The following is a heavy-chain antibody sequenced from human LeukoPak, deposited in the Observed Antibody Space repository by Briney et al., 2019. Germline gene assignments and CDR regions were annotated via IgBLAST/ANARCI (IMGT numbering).Heavy chain of an antibody. CDR2: IYYSGST. Sequence: SETLSLTCTVSGGSISSYYWSWIRQPPGKGLEWIGYIYYSGSTSYNPSLKSRVTISVDTSKNQFSLKLSSVTAADTAVYYCARVQMVRGVVYWGQGTLVTVSS. CDR3: ARVQMVRGVVY. J-gene: IGHJ4*02. D-gene: IGHD3-10*01. CDR1: GGSISSYY. V-gene: IGHV4-59*12.